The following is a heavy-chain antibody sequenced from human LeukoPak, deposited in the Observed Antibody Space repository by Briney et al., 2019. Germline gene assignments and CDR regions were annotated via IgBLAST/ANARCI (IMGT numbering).Heavy chain of an antibody. D-gene: IGHD6-13*01. J-gene: IGHJ5*02. V-gene: IGHV1-2*02. CDR2: INPNSGGT. Sequence: ASVRVSCKASGYTFTSYYMHWVRQAPGQGLEWMGWINPNSGGTNYAQKFQGRVTMTRDTSISTAYMELSRLRSDDTAVYYCARGGGVAAAGHNWFDPWGQGTLVTVSS. CDR1: GYTFTSYY. CDR3: ARGGGVAAAGHNWFDP.